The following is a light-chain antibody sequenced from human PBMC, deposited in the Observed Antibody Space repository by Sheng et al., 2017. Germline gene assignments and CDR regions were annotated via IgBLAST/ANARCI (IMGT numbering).Light chain of an antibody. CDR2: GAS. V-gene: IGKV3-15*01. J-gene: IGKJ2*01. CDR1: QSVNSN. Sequence: ETVLTQSPGTLSLTPGERATLSCRASQSVNSNYLVWYQQKPGQAPRLLMYGASSRATGIPARFSGSGSGTEFTLTISSQQSEDFAVYYCQQYSNWPRTFGQGTKLEI. CDR3: QQYSNWPRT.